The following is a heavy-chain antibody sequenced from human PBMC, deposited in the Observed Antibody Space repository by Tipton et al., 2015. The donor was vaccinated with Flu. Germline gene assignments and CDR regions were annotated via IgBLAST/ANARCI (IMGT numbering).Heavy chain of an antibody. CDR2: MWYDGSNK. CDR3: AKVIPELVAGLDY. J-gene: IGHJ4*02. D-gene: IGHD6-19*01. Sequence: SLRLSCAASGFIFSTYGMHWVRQAPGKGLEWVAVMWYDGSNKYYADSVKGRFTISRDNFRNTLFLQMNGLRAEDTAVYYCAKVIPELVAGLDYWGQGTLVTVSS. CDR1: GFIFSTYG. V-gene: IGHV3-33*03.